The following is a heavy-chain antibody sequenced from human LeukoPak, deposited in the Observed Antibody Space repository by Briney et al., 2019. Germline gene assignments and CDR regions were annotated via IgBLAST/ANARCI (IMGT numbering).Heavy chain of an antibody. CDR2: ISSSGNTT. CDR1: GFTSSDNY. Sequence: GGSLRLSCAASGFTSSDNYMSWIRQAPGKGLEWVSYISSSGNTTYNADSVKGRFSITRDNAKNSLYLQMNSLRAEDTAVYYCARGDSSGPDYYYYMDVWGKGTTVTISS. V-gene: IGHV3-11*04. CDR3: ARGDSSGPDYYYYMDV. J-gene: IGHJ6*03. D-gene: IGHD6-19*01.